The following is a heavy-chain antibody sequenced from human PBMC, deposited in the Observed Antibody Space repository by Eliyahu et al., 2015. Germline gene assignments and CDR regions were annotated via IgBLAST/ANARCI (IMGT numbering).Heavy chain of an antibody. CDR2: IYWDDDK. CDR3: AHNRGTIYDFWSGYYVGNWFDP. V-gene: IGHV2-5*02. CDR1: GFSLSTSGVG. D-gene: IGHD3-3*01. Sequence: QITLKESGPTLVKPTQTLTLTCTFSGFSLSTSGVGVGWIRQPPGKALEWLALIYWDDDKRYSPSLKSRLTITKDTSKNQVVLTMTNMDPVDTATYYCAHNRGTIYDFWSGYYVGNWFDPWGQGTLVTVSS. J-gene: IGHJ5*02.